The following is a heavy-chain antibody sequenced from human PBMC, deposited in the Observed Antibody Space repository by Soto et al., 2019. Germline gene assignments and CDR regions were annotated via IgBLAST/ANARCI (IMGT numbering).Heavy chain of an antibody. J-gene: IGHJ4*02. V-gene: IGHV1-69*13. D-gene: IGHD5-12*01. Sequence: ASSVKVPRKASGWRFRNFGISWVRQAPGQGLEWMGGIGPVFGRPNYAQMLRGRLTITADESTITGHMELISLRSDDTAVYYCARRGSGYDFWGQGTLVTVSS. CDR3: ARRGSGYDF. CDR1: GWRFRNFG. CDR2: IGPVFGRP.